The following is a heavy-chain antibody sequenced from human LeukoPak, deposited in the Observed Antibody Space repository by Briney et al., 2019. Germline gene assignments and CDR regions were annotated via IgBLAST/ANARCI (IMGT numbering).Heavy chain of an antibody. CDR2: IYHSGST. J-gene: IGHJ4*02. CDR3: ARAVEVDFDY. CDR1: GYSISSGYY. D-gene: IGHD3-22*01. Sequence: PSETLSLTCTVSGYSISSGYYWGWIRQPPGKGLEWIGSIYHSGSTYYNPSLKSRVTISVDASKNQFSLKLSPVTAADTAVYYCARAVEVDFDYWGQGTLVTVSS. V-gene: IGHV4-38-2*02.